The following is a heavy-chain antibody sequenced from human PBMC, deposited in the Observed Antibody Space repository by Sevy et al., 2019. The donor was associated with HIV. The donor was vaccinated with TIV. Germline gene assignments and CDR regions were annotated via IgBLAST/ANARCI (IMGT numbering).Heavy chain of an antibody. J-gene: IGHJ6*02. V-gene: IGHV1-69*13. CDR2: IIPSFGTT. D-gene: IGHD1-1*01. Sequence: ASVKVSCKASGGSFSSFAINWVRQAPGQGLEWVGGIIPSFGTTTYSPRFHDRVTISADEATTTGNMELRSLRADDTAVYYCATDLVAEMPTTYYGLDVWGQGTTVTVSS. CDR3: ATDLVAEMPTTYYGLDV. CDR1: GGSFSSFA.